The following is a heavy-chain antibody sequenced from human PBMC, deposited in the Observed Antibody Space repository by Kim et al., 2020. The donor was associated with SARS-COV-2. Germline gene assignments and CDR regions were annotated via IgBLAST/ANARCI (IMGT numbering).Heavy chain of an antibody. CDR2: SP. D-gene: IGHD6-25*01. J-gene: IGHJ4*02. Sequence: SPNYTPALKIRVTISVDTSKNQFSQKLSSVTAADTAVYYCARGRIGASGYWGQGTLVTVSS. CDR3: ARGRIGASGY. V-gene: IGHV4-34*01.